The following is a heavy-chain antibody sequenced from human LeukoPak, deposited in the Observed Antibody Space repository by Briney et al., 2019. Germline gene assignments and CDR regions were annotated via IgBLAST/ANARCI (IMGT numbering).Heavy chain of an antibody. CDR3: ARCLTSFPQTPRDYFDY. Sequence: PSETLSLTCTVSGGSISSGSYYWSWIRQPAGKGLEWIGRIYASGSTNYNPSLKSRVTISVDTSKNQFSLRLRSVTAADTAVYYCARCLTSFPQTPRDYFDYWGQGTLVTVSS. V-gene: IGHV4-61*02. CDR1: GGSISSGSYY. J-gene: IGHJ4*02. CDR2: IYASGST.